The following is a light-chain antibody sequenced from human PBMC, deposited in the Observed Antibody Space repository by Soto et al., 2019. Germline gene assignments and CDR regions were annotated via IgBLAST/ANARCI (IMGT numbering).Light chain of an antibody. J-gene: IGLJ2*01. CDR2: GND. CDR1: KSNIGSNP. CDR3: AAWDDSLNGLL. V-gene: IGLV1-44*01. Sequence: QSVLTQPPSASETPGQRVAMSCSGSKSNIGSNPVNWYQHLPGTAPKLLIYGNDRRPSGVPDRFSGSNSGTSASLAISGLQSEDEADYYCAAWDDSLNGLLFGGGTKLTVL.